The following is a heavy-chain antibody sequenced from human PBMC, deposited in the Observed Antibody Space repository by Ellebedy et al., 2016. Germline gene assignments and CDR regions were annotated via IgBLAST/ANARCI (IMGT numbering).Heavy chain of an antibody. J-gene: IGHJ3*02. Sequence: SETLSLTCTVSGGSISGYYWSWIRQPPGKGLEWIGSIYYSGSTYYNPSLKSRVTISVDTSKNQFSLKLSSVTAADTAVYYCARDFQDYYDSSGYYSDAFDIWGQGTMVTVSS. CDR3: ARDFQDYYDSSGYYSDAFDI. CDR2: IYYSGST. D-gene: IGHD3-22*01. CDR1: GGSISGYY. V-gene: IGHV4-39*02.